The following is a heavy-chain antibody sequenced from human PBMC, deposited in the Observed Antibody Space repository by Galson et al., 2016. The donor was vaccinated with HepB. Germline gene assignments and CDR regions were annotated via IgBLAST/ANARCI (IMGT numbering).Heavy chain of an antibody. CDR3: VRDYRESNWNEGYASDV. CDR1: GGTFSTFP. D-gene: IGHD1-20*01. Sequence: SVKVSCKASGGTFSTFPFSWVRQAPRQGLEWMGRIIPFFNSVTYSQKFQGRVTLIADKSTNTVYMELTGLTSEDTAIYYCVRDYRESNWNEGYASDVWGQGTLITFSS. J-gene: IGHJ3*01. V-gene: IGHV1-69*06. CDR2: IIPFFNSV.